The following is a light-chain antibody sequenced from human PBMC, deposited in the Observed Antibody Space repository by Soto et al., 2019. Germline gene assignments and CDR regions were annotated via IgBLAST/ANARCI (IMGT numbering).Light chain of an antibody. Sequence: DIQMTQSPSSLSASVGDRVSITCRASQGISASLAWFQHKPGKPPKLLMYAASTLQSGVPSRFSGSESGTDFILTISSLQPEDVATYYCQNYSSAPLSFGGGTRVEIK. J-gene: IGKJ4*01. CDR3: QNYSSAPLS. V-gene: IGKV1-27*01. CDR2: AAS. CDR1: QGISAS.